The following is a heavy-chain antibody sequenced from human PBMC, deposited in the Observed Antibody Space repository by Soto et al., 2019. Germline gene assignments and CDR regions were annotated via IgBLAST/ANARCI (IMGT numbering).Heavy chain of an antibody. V-gene: IGHV3-7*05. D-gene: IGHD3-22*01. CDR2: IKQDGSEE. CDR1: GFTFISYW. J-gene: IGHJ3*02. Sequence: VLSLRLSYAASGFTFISYWISWIRQAPGKGLEWVANIKQDGSEEYYVDSVKGRFTISRDNAKNSLYLQMNSLRAEDTAVYYCARDKMGEYYYDSSGYYYGSRDAFDIWGQGTMVTVSS. CDR3: ARDKMGEYYYDSSGYYYGSRDAFDI.